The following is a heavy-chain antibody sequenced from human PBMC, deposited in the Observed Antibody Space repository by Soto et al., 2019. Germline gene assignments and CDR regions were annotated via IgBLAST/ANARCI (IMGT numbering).Heavy chain of an antibody. CDR3: ARDLVGDGYYSDGMDV. CDR2: IWYDGSNR. J-gene: IGHJ6*02. V-gene: IGHV3-33*01. Sequence: QVQLVESGGGVVQPGRSLRLSCVASGSTFSSYGMHWVRQAPGKGLEWVALIWYDGSNRYYADSVNGRFTISRDNSKNTLYLQMNSLRADDTAVYYCARDLVGDGYYSDGMDVWGQGPTVTVSS. CDR1: GSTFSSYG.